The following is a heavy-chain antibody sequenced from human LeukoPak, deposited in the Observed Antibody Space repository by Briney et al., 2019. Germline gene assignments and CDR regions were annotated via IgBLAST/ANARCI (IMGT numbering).Heavy chain of an antibody. Sequence: GGSLRLSCAASVFTFSSYFMSWDRQAPGKGLEWVLAFGDSGGSTYYADSVKGRFTISRDNSKNTLYLQMSSLRAEDTALYYCAKFFSPYYYGMDVWGQGTTVTVSS. CDR2: FGDSGGST. CDR1: VFTFSSYF. D-gene: IGHD2/OR15-2a*01. V-gene: IGHV3-23*01. J-gene: IGHJ6*02. CDR3: AKFFSPYYYGMDV.